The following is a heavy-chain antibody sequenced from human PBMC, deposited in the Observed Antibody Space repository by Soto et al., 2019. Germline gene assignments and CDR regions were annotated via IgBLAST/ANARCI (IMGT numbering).Heavy chain of an antibody. J-gene: IGHJ6*03. CDR1: GYSFTTYW. V-gene: IGHV5-51*01. CDR3: ASRASCIGGSCYSDYYMDV. CDR2: VYPGDSDT. Sequence: RGESLKISCKGSGYSFTTYWIGWVRQVPGKGLEWMGIVYPGDSDTRYSPSFQGHVTISADKSISTAYLQWDSLKASDTAMYFCASRASCIGGSCYSDYYMDVWGKGTTVTVSS. D-gene: IGHD2-15*01.